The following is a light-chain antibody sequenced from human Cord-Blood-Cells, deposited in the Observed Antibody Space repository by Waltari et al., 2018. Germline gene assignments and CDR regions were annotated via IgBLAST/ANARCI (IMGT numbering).Light chain of an antibody. CDR3: QQYGSSSWT. V-gene: IGKV3-20*01. CDR1: QSVSSSY. CDR2: GAS. Sequence: EIVLTPSPGTLSLSLGERATLSCRASQSVSSSYLAWYQQKPGQAPRLLIYGASSRATGIPDRFSGSGSGTDFTLTISRLEPEDFAVYYCQQYGSSSWTFGQGTKVEIK. J-gene: IGKJ1*01.